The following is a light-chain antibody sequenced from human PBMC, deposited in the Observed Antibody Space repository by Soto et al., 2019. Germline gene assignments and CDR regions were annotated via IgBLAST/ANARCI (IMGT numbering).Light chain of an antibody. CDR2: GAF. J-gene: IGKJ1*01. V-gene: IGKV1-39*01. CDR3: QQGYSSHRT. Sequence: DIQMTQSPSSLFASVGDRVTVTYRASQTINNLLNWYHQKPGKAPKLLIYGAFSLKNGVTSRFSGGGCGTAFTLAINSALPEDFGIYYCQQGYSSHRTFGHGNRV. CDR1: QTINNL.